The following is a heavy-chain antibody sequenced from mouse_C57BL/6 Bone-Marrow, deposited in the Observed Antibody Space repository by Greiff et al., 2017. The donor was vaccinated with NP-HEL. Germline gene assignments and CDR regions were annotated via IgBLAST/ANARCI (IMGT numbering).Heavy chain of an antibody. CDR2: INPYNGGT. V-gene: IGHV1-19*01. CDR3: ARLRSNPYAMDY. CDR1: GYTFTDYY. D-gene: IGHD2-5*01. Sequence: VQLQQSGPVLVKPGASVKMSCKASGYTFTDYYMNWVKQSHGKSLEWIGVINPYNGGTSYNQKFKGKATLTVDKSSSTAYMELNSLTSEDSAVYYCARLRSNPYAMDYWGQGTSVTVSS. J-gene: IGHJ4*01.